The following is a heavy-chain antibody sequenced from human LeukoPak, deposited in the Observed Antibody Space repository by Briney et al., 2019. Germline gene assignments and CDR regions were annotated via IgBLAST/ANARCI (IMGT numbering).Heavy chain of an antibody. D-gene: IGHD3-16*01. V-gene: IGHV3-23*01. CDR2: IGSGADL. Sequence: GGSLRLSCVGSGFAFGVHAMSWVRQAPGKGPEWVATIGSGADLFYAESVKGRFTISRDDPRNTVWLQMNSLRAEDTALYYCAKDWTPHNRVYDCLDAWGQGTQVTVSS. CDR3: AKDWTPHNRVYDCLDA. J-gene: IGHJ5*02. CDR1: GFAFGVHA.